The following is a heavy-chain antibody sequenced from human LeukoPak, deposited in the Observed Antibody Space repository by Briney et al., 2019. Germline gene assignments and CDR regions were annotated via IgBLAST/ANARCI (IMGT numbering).Heavy chain of an antibody. D-gene: IGHD3-10*01. CDR3: ARWYYYDSTRYFDL. CDR1: GGSISSSSYY. Sequence: PSETLSLTCTVSGGSISSSSYYWGWIRQPPGKGLEWIGSIYYSGSTYYNPSLKSRVTISVDTSKNQFALKLSSVTAADTAVYYCARWYYYDSTRYFDLWGRGTLVTVSS. V-gene: IGHV4-39*06. CDR2: IYYSGST. J-gene: IGHJ2*01.